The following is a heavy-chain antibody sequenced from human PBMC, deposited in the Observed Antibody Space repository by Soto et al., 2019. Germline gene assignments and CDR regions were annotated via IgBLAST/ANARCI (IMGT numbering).Heavy chain of an antibody. J-gene: IGHJ4*02. CDR1: GFTFSSYG. V-gene: IGHV3-33*01. D-gene: IGHD3-3*01. CDR2: IWYDGSNK. CDR3: ARGPHAYYDFWSHFDY. Sequence: GGSLRLSCAASGFTFSSYGMHWVRQAPGKGLEWVAVIWYDGSNKYYADSVKGRFTISRDNSKNTLYLQMNSLRAEDTAVYYCARGPHAYYDFWSHFDYWGQGTLVTVSS.